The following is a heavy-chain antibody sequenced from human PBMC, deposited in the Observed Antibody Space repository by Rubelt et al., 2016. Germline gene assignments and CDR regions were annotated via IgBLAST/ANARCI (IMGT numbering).Heavy chain of an antibody. CDR3: AREAPTGSYLNY. J-gene: IGHJ4*02. V-gene: IGHV4-34*01. CDR2: INHSGST. Sequence: QVQLQQWGAGLLKPSETLSLTCAVYGGSFSGYYWSWIRQPPGKGLEWIGEINHSGSTNYNPSLKSRVTISVDTSKNQFSLKLSSVTAADTAVYYCAREAPTGSYLNYWGQGTLVTVSS. CDR1: GGSFSGYY. D-gene: IGHD1-26*01.